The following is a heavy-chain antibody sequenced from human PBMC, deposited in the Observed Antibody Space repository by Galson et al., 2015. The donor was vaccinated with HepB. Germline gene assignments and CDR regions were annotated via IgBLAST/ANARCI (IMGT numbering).Heavy chain of an antibody. CDR2: IIPIFGTA. V-gene: IGHV1-69*13. J-gene: IGHJ4*02. CDR1: GGTFSSYA. D-gene: IGHD3-9*01. Sequence: SVKVSCKTSGGTFSSYAISWVRQAPGQGLEWMGGIIPIFGTANYAQKFQGRVTITADESTSTAYMELSSLRSEDTAVYYCAIRPTHYDILTGYYSFDYWGQGTLVTVSS. CDR3: AIRPTHYDILTGYYSFDY.